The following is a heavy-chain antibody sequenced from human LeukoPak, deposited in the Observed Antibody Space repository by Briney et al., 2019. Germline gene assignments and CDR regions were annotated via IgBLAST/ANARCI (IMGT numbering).Heavy chain of an antibody. D-gene: IGHD3-10*01. CDR3: AKSQVRGVIDGPLDY. V-gene: IGHV3-66*01. CDR1: GFSVSSNY. Sequence: GGSLRLSCAASGFSVSSNYMSWVRQAPGKGLEWVSVIYSGGSTYYADSVKGRFTISRDNSKNTLYLQMNSLRAEDTAVYYCAKSQVRGVIDGPLDYWGQGTLVTVSS. CDR2: IYSGGST. J-gene: IGHJ4*02.